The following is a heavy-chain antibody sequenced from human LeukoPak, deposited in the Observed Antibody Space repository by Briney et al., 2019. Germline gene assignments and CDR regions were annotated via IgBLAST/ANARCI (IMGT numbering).Heavy chain of an antibody. CDR3: ARHNSSSRKRAGAFDI. Sequence: SETLSLTCAVYGGSFSGYYWSWIRQPPGKGLEWIGEINHSGSTNYNPSLKSRVTISVDTSKNQFSLKLSSVTAADTAVYYCARHNSSSRKRAGAFDIWGQGTMVTVSS. V-gene: IGHV4-34*01. D-gene: IGHD6-13*01. CDR1: GGSFSGYY. CDR2: INHSGST. J-gene: IGHJ3*02.